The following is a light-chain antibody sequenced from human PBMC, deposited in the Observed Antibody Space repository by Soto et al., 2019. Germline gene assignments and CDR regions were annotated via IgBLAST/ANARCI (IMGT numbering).Light chain of an antibody. CDR3: HQYDRSPWT. V-gene: IGKV3-20*01. CDR1: QSVSSSF. CDR2: GAS. J-gene: IGKJ1*01. Sequence: EIVLAQSPGTLSLSPGERATLSCRASQSVSSSFLAWYQQKPGQAPRLLIYGASSRATGFPDRFSGSGSGTDFTLTISRLEPEDFAVYYCHQYDRSPWTFGQGTRVEIK.